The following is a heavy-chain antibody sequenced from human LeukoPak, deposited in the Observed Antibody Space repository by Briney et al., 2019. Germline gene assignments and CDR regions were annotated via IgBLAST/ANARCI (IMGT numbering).Heavy chain of an antibody. D-gene: IGHD4-17*01. V-gene: IGHV4-38-2*01. CDR1: GYSINSGYW. Sequence: PSETLSLTRAVSGYSINSGYWWGWIRPPPGKGLEWIGSIFHSGSTNYNPSLKSRVTISVDTSKNHFSLKLSSVTAADTAVYYCVRHFTVTTDYFDYWGQGALVTVSS. CDR3: VRHFTVTTDYFDY. CDR2: IFHSGST. J-gene: IGHJ4*02.